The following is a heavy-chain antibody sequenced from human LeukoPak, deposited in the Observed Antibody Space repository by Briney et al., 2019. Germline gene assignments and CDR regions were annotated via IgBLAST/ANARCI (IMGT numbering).Heavy chain of an antibody. D-gene: IGHD2-2*01. CDR2: ISSSSSYI. V-gene: IGHV3-21*01. CDR1: GFTFSSYS. J-gene: IGHJ3*02. CDR3: ARSNGSSTSEVSARSSGAFDI. Sequence: GGSLRLSCAASGFTFSSYSMNWVRQAPGKGLEWVSSISSSSSYIYYADSVKGRFTITRDNAKNSLYLQMNSLRAEDTAVYYCARSNGSSTSEVSARSSGAFDIWGQGTMVTVSS.